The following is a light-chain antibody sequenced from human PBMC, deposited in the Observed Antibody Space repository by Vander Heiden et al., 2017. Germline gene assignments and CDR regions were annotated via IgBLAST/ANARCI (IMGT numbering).Light chain of an antibody. CDR1: QSLLHSNGYNY. V-gene: IGKV2-28*01. CDR2: LGS. Sequence: SVSCRSSQSLLHSNGYNYLDWYLQKQGQSPQLLIYLGSNRASGVPDRFSGSGSGTDFTLKISRVEAEDVGVYYCMQALQTPLTFGGGTKVEIK. CDR3: MQALQTPLT. J-gene: IGKJ4*01.